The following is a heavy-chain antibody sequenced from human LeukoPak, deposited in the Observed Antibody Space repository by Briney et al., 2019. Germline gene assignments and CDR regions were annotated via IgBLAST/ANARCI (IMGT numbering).Heavy chain of an antibody. CDR2: IKQDGSEK. J-gene: IGHJ3*02. V-gene: IGHV3-7*03. Sequence: PGGSLRLSCAASGFTFSSYWMSWVRQAPGKGLEWVANIKQDGSEKYYVDSVKGRFTISRDNAKNSLYLQMNSLRAEDTAVHYCARDAVATMSAFDIWGQGTMVTVSS. CDR1: GFTFSSYW. D-gene: IGHD5-12*01. CDR3: ARDAVATMSAFDI.